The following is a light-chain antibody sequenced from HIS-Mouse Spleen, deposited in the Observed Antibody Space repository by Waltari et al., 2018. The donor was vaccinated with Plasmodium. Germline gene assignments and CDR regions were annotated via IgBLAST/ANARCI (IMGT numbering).Light chain of an antibody. CDR1: ALPTKY. J-gene: IGLJ3*02. V-gene: IGLV3-10*01. Sequence: SYELPQPPPVSVSPGQPARITCSGDALPTKYADWYQQKSGQAPGQVIYEHSKRPSGIPERFSGSSTGTMATLTSIGGQVEDEADYYCNTTDSSGNHRVFGGGTKLSVL. CDR2: EHS. CDR3: NTTDSSGNHRV.